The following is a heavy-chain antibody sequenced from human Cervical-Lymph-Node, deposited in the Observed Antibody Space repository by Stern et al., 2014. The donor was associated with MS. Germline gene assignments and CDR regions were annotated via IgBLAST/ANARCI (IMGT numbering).Heavy chain of an antibody. J-gene: IGHJ6*02. CDR3: ASGLIPRDHYNYYGMEV. V-gene: IGHV1-69*06. CDR1: GGTFSSFG. Sequence: QVQLVQSGAELKKPGSSVRVSCKASGGTFSSFGISWVRQAPGQGLEWVGGIIPIFATANYAQQLQDRVTITADTSTSTAYMDLSSLRSEDTAVYYCASGLIPRDHYNYYGMEVWGQGTTVTVSS. CDR2: IIPIFATA. D-gene: IGHD1-14*01.